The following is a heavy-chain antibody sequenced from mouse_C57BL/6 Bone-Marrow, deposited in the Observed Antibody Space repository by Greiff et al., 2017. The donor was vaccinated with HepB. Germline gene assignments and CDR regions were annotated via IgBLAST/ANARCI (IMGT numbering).Heavy chain of an antibody. Sequence: EVQLVESGGGLVKPGGSLKLSCAASGFTFSSYAMSWVRQTPEKRLEWVATISDGGSYTYYPDNVKGRFTISRDNAENNLYLQMSHLKSEDTAMYYCARDDGGAMDYWGQGTSVTVSS. J-gene: IGHJ4*01. CDR2: ISDGGSYT. CDR3: ARDDGGAMDY. V-gene: IGHV5-4*01. CDR1: GFTFSSYA. D-gene: IGHD1-1*02.